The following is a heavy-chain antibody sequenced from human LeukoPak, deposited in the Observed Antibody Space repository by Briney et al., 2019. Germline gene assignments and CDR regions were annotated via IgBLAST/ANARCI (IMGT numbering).Heavy chain of an antibody. CDR3: ARTRIRSMARYYYYMDV. J-gene: IGHJ6*03. CDR2: ISAYNGNT. CDR1: GYTFTTYG. Sequence: GASVKVSCKASGYTFTTYGISWVRQAPGQGLEWMGWISAYNGNTNYAQKLRGRVTMTTDTSTSTAYMELRSLRSDDTAVYYCARTRIRSMARYYYYMDVWGKGTTVTISS. V-gene: IGHV1-18*01. D-gene: IGHD4-17*01.